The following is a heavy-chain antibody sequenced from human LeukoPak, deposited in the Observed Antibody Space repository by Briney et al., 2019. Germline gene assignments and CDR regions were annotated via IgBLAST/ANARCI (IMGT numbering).Heavy chain of an antibody. CDR3: ARAGGRGGDWAPLKD. V-gene: IGHV1-69*05. Sequence: GSSVKVSCKASGGTFSSYAISWVRQAPGQGLEWMGGIIPIFGTANYAQKFQGRVTMTRDTSTSTVYMELSSLRSEDTAVYYCARAGGRGGDWAPLKDWGQGTLVTVSS. CDR1: GGTFSSYA. D-gene: IGHD2-21*02. CDR2: IIPIFGTA. J-gene: IGHJ4*02.